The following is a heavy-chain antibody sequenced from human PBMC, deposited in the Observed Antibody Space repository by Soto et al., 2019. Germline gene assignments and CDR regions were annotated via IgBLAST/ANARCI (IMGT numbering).Heavy chain of an antibody. CDR1: GYTFTRYV. J-gene: IGHJ4*02. CDR2: VKIGNGNT. CDR3: ARASTTPHGDFDY. V-gene: IGHV1-3*04. D-gene: IGHD1-7*01. Sequence: VQLVQSGAEEKKPGASVTVSCEASGYTFTRYVMHCVRQAPGQRLEWMGWVKIGNGNTYYSQKVQGRVTITRDTSASTAYMELSRLRAEDTAVYYCARASTTPHGDFDYWGQGTLVTVSS.